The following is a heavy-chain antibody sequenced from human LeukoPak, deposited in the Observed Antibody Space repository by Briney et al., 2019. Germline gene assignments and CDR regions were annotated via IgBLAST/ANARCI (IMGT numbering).Heavy chain of an antibody. CDR3: ASLGTSDQSHF. CDR2: IDRSGGST. J-gene: IGHJ4*02. CDR1: GLNFSTHA. V-gene: IGHV3-23*01. Sequence: PGGSLGLSCAASGLNFSTHAMTWVRQAPGKGLVWVSAIDRSGGSTYYADSVKGRFTISRDNSENTLFLQMSSLRVEDTALYYCASLGTSDQSHFWGQGALVTVSS. D-gene: IGHD1-7*01.